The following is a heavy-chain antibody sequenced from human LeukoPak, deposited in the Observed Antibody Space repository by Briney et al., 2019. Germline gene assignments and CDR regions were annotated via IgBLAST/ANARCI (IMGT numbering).Heavy chain of an antibody. V-gene: IGHV3-48*03. CDR2: ISSSGSTI. Sequence: GGSLRLSCAASGFTFSSYEMNWVRQAPGKGLEWVSYISSSGSTIYYADSVKGRFTISRDNAKNSLYLQMNSLRAEDTAVYYCARGHSNVLRYFDWLEGDIRSDYWGQGTLVTVSS. CDR3: ARGHSNVLRYFDWLEGDIRSDY. CDR1: GFTFSSYE. J-gene: IGHJ4*02. D-gene: IGHD3-9*01.